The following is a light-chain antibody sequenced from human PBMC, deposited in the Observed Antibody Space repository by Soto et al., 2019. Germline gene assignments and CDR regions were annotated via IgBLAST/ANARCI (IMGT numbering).Light chain of an antibody. Sequence: QSVLTQPASVSGSPGQSIAISCNGTSSDIGTYDYVSWYQQHPGKAPKLMLFDVNHRPSGVSDRFFGSKSGNTASLTISGLHAEDEADYYCSSYTTSSSVIFGGGTKLTVL. CDR1: SSDIGTYDY. J-gene: IGLJ2*01. CDR2: DVN. CDR3: SSYTTSSSVI. V-gene: IGLV2-14*03.